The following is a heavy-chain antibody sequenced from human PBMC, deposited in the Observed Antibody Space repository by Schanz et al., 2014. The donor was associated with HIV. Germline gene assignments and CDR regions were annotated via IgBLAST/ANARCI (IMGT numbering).Heavy chain of an antibody. CDR3: ASGPLYYFDY. CDR1: GFTFSNFA. V-gene: IGHV3-33*03. CDR2: IWYDGSYK. Sequence: QVQVVESGGGVVQPGRSLRLSCAASGFTFSNFAMHWVRQAPGKGLEWAAVIWYDGSYKYYADSVKGRFTISRDNAKNSLYLLMNSLRAEDTAVYYCASGPLYYFDYWGQGTLVTVSS. D-gene: IGHD5-12*01. J-gene: IGHJ4*02.